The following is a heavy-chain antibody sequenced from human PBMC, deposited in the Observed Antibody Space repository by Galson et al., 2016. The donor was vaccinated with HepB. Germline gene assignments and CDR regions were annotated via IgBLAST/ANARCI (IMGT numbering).Heavy chain of an antibody. V-gene: IGHV3-74*01. D-gene: IGHD4-23*01. Sequence: LRLSCAASGFAFSSHWMHWVRQDLGKGLVWVSRINSDGTISNYADSVQGRFTISRDNAKNTLYLQMNSLRAEDTAVYFCVRDHSVVPTTAYNWFDPWGRGTLVIVSS. CDR2: INSDGTIS. CDR3: VRDHSVVPTTAYNWFDP. J-gene: IGHJ5*02. CDR1: GFAFSSHW.